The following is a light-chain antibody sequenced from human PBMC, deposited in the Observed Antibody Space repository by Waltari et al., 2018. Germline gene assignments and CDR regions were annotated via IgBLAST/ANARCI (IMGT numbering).Light chain of an antibody. V-gene: IGLV2-14*01. CDR1: SSDIGGYNY. J-gene: IGLJ3*02. Sequence: QSALTQPASVSGSPGQSITISCTGTSSDIGGYNYVSWYQQYPGEAPKVVIYDVNSPPSGVSNRFSGSKSGNTASLTISGLQAEDEADYYCNSHSSSDTPSVFGGGAKLTVL. CDR3: NSHSSSDTPSV. CDR2: DVN.